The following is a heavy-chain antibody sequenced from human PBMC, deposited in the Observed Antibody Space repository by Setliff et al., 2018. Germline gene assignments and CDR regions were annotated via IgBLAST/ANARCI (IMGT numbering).Heavy chain of an antibody. CDR1: GFIFSSYS. D-gene: IGHD3-22*01. Sequence: GGSLRLSCAASGFIFSSYSMNWVRQAPGKGLEWVADIKQDGSTKYYLDSVKGRFTISRDNAKRSLYLQMNGLRADDTGVYYCVRDDADNYDAFDNWGQGTLVTVSS. V-gene: IGHV3-7*01. CDR3: VRDDADNYDAFDN. J-gene: IGHJ3*02. CDR2: IKQDGSTK.